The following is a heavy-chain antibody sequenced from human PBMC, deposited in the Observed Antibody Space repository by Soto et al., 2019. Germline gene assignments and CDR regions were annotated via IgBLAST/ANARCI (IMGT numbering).Heavy chain of an antibody. V-gene: IGHV3-30*18. CDR2: ISYDGSNK. D-gene: IGHD3-22*01. J-gene: IGHJ3*02. CDR1: GFTFSNYG. CDR3: AKVRHYFDRGAFDI. Sequence: PGGSLRLSCAASGFTFSNYGIHWVRQAPGKGLEWVAVISYDGSNKYYAGSVKGRFTISRDNSKNTLYLQMNSLRAEDTAVFYCAKVRHYFDRGAFDIWGQGTMVTVSS.